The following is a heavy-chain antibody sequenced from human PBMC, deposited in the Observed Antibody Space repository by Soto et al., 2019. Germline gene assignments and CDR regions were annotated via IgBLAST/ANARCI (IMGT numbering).Heavy chain of an antibody. CDR2: DYSDST. Sequence: QVQLQESGPGLVKPSETLSLTCTVSGGSVSSHHWTWIRQPPGKGLEWIGDYSDSTSYSPSLKSRVTLSADTSKTQFSLTLSSVSAPDTAGYYCSTCRRGAGGRGCWGQGTLVTGSS. J-gene: IGHJ4*02. D-gene: IGHD3-16*01. CDR1: GGSVSSHH. CDR3: STCRRGAGGRGC. V-gene: IGHV4-59*08.